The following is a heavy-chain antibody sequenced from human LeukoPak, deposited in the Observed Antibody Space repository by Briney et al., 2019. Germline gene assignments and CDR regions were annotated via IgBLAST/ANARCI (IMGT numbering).Heavy chain of an antibody. D-gene: IGHD6-13*01. CDR3: ARGLEAAAAPFDY. V-gene: IGHV4-30-2*01. CDR2: IYHSGST. J-gene: IGHJ4*02. Sequence: SSETLSLTCTVSGGSISSGGYYWSWIRQPPGKGLEWIGYIYHSGSTYYNPSLKSRVTISVDRSKNQFSLKLSSVTAADTAVYYCARGLEAAAAPFDYWGQGTLVTVSS. CDR1: GGSISSGGYY.